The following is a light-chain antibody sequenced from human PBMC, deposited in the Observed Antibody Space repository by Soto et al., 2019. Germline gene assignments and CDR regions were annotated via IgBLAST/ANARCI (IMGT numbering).Light chain of an antibody. CDR2: ENN. V-gene: IGLV1-51*02. J-gene: IGLJ2*01. Sequence: QSVLTQPPSVSASPGQKVTSSCCGSSSNIGNNYVSWYQQLPGTAAKLLIYENNKRPSGIPDRFSGSKSGTSATLGITGLQTGDEADYYCGTWDSSLSAVVFGGGTKLTVL. CDR3: GTWDSSLSAVV. CDR1: SSNIGNNY.